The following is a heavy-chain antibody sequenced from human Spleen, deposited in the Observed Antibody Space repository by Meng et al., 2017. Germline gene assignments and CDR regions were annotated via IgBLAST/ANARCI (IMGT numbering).Heavy chain of an antibody. J-gene: IGHJ3*02. Sequence: GESLNISCAASGFTFSSYEMNWVRQAPGKGLEYVSGISSNGGSTYFAKSVKGRFTITRDNSKTTLNLQMGSLRAEDMAVYYCGRESWMLRWPAFDIWGQGTMVTVSS. V-gene: IGHV3-64*01. CDR1: GFTFSSYE. D-gene: IGHD4-23*01. CDR2: ISSNGGST. CDR3: GRESWMLRWPAFDI.